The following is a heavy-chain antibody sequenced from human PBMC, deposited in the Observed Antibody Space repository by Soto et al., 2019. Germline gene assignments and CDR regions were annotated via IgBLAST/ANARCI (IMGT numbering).Heavy chain of an antibody. CDR1: GVSINSGDNF. V-gene: IGHV4-30-4*01. D-gene: IGHD2-15*01. J-gene: IGHJ4*02. CDR3: ARPGFNIVCFPFDS. Sequence: PSETLSLTCTVSGVSINSGDNFWSWIRQPPGKGLEWMGYIYYTGSTYYNPSLNRRITMSVDMSKNQFSLRLTSVTAADTALYFCARPGFNIVCFPFDSGGQGAPATVS. CDR2: IYYTGST.